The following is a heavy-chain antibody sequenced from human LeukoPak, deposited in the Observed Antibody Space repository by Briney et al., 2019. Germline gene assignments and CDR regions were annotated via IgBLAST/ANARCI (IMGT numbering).Heavy chain of an antibody. CDR1: GYTFTGYY. D-gene: IGHD3-10*01. CDR3: ARDQPYYYGSGSSSHSDY. V-gene: IGHV1-2*02. J-gene: IGHJ4*02. CDR2: INPDSGGT. Sequence: ASVEVSCKASGYTFTGYYMHWVRQAPGQGLEWMGWINPDSGGTNYAQKFQGRVTMTRDTSISTAYMELSRLRSDDTAVYYCARDQPYYYGSGSSSHSDYWGQGTLVTVSS.